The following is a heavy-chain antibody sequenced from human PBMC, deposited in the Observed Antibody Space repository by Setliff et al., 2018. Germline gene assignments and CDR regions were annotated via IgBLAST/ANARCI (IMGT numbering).Heavy chain of an antibody. CDR2: ISPYSGNT. V-gene: IGHV1-18*01. J-gene: IGHJ4*02. CDR3: SRLVRYCTRTSCQRLSGDDY. Sequence: GASVKVSCKASGHIFNSYGISWVRKAPGKGLEWVGLISPYSGNTYYAPKFQGRITMTTDTSTTTAYMELKSLRSDDTAIYYCSRLVRYCTRTSCQRLSGDDYWGQGALVTVSS. CDR1: GHIFNSYG. D-gene: IGHD2-2*01.